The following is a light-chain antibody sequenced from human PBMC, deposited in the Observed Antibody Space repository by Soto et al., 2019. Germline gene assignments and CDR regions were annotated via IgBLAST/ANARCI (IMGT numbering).Light chain of an antibody. CDR2: DTS. V-gene: IGKV3-15*01. CDR1: QGIGDT. CDR3: QPYNNWPLT. Sequence: EIIMKPSPATLSVSPGARATLSCRASQGIGDTLAWYQHKPGQTHRLLIYDTSARATGVPARFSGSRSGTDFTLTISSLEPEDSAVYYCQPYNNWPLTFGGGTKVDIK. J-gene: IGKJ4*01.